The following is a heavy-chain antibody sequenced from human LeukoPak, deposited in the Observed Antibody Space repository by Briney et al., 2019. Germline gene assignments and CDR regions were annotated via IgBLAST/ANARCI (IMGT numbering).Heavy chain of an antibody. Sequence: SGGSLRLSCAASGFTFSSYGMHWVRQAPGKGLEWVSSISSSSSYIYYTESVKGRFTISRDNAKNSLFLQMNSLRAEDTAVYYCARVKDPGGYYYYYYMDIWGKGNTVTVSS. D-gene: IGHD3-16*01. J-gene: IGHJ6*03. CDR3: ARVKDPGGYYYYYYMDI. V-gene: IGHV3-21*01. CDR2: ISSSSSYI. CDR1: GFTFSSYG.